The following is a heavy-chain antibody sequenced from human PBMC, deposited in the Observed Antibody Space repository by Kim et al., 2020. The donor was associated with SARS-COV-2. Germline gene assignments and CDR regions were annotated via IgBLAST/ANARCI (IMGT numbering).Heavy chain of an antibody. CDR3: ARDFGSNCSSTSCYLSYYYYGMDV. CDR1: GFTFSSYS. Sequence: GGSLRLSCAASGFTFSSYSMNWVRQAPGKGLEWVSSISSSSSYIYYADSVKGRFTISRDNAKNSLYLQMNSLRAEDTAVYYCARDFGSNCSSTSCYLSYYYYGMDVWGQGTTVTVSS. D-gene: IGHD2-2*01. CDR2: ISSSSSYI. V-gene: IGHV3-21*01. J-gene: IGHJ6*02.